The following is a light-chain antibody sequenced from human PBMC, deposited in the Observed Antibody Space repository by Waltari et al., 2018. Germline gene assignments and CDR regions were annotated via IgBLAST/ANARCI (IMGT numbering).Light chain of an antibody. V-gene: IGLV2-8*01. J-gene: IGLJ2*01. Sequence: QSALTQPPSASGSPGQSVAISCTGTSSDVGATNFVSWYQPHPGTAPKLLIHGRNRRPPGVPDRFSGSTSGTAASLAISGLRSEDEADYYCATWDESLNGVVIGGGTKLSVL. CDR2: GRN. CDR1: SSDVGATNF. CDR3: ATWDESLNGVV.